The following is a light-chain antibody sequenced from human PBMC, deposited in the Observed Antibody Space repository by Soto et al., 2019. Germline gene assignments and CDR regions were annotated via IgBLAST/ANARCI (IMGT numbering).Light chain of an antibody. Sequence: IVLTQSPGTLSLSPWEIATLSCRASQSVSSSYLAWYQQKPGQAPRLLIYGASSRATGIPDRFSGSGSGTDFTLTISRLEPEDFAVYYCQQYGSSPWTFGQGTKVDIK. CDR3: QQYGSSPWT. V-gene: IGKV3-20*01. CDR1: QSVSSSY. J-gene: IGKJ1*01. CDR2: GAS.